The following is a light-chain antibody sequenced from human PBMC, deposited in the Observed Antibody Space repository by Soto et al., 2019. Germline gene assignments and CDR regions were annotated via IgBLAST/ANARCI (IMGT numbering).Light chain of an antibody. CDR3: QQYGTAIT. CDR2: GAS. Sequence: EIVLTQSPATLSLSPGEGATLSCRASQSVTGSNLAWYQQRPGQAPRLLISGASSRVTGIPDRFSGSGSGTDFTLTISRLEREDFALYYCQQYGTAITFGQGTRVEIK. CDR1: QSVTGSN. V-gene: IGKV3-20*01. J-gene: IGKJ5*01.